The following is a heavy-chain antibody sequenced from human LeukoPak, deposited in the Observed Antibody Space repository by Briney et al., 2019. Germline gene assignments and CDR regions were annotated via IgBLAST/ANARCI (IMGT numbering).Heavy chain of an antibody. D-gene: IGHD1-14*01. CDR1: GFTFRTYG. CDR3: ARDVRTREDL. V-gene: IGHV3-33*01. Sequence: PGGSLRLSCTASGFTFRTYGFHWVRQAPGKGLEWVGVIWYEGSKKYYADSVKGRFTISRDDSKNTVYLEMKSLRAEDTAVYYCARDVRTREDLWGKGTTVTVSS. J-gene: IGHJ6*04. CDR2: IWYEGSKK.